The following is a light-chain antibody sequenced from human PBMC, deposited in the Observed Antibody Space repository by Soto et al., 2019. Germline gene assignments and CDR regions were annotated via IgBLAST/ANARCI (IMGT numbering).Light chain of an antibody. J-gene: IGKJ1*01. CDR1: QRIGNY. CDR2: DTS. V-gene: IGKV3-11*01. Sequence: EIVLTQSPATLSLSPGDRATLSCRASQRIGNYLAWYQQKAGQAPSLLIYDTSNRATGIPTRFSGSGSGTDFTLTISSLEPEDFAVYFCQHRSNSPPTWTFGQGTKVEIK. CDR3: QHRSNSPPTWT.